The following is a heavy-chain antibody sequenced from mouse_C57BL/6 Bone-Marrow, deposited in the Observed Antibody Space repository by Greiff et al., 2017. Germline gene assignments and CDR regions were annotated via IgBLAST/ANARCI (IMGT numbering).Heavy chain of an antibody. D-gene: IGHD2-2*01. J-gene: IGHJ3*01. CDR2: LDPSDSYT. CDR1: GYTFTSYW. Sequence: QVQLQQPGAELVMPGASVKLSCKASGYTFTSYWMHWVKQRPGQGLEWIGELDPSDSYTNYNQKFKGKSTLTVDKSSSTAYMQLSSLTSEDSAVYYCAREESVGYDGAWFAYWGQGTLVTVSA. V-gene: IGHV1-69*01. CDR3: AREESVGYDGAWFAY.